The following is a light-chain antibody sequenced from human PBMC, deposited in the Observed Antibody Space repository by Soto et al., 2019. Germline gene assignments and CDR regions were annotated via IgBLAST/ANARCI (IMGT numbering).Light chain of an antibody. Sequence: QSVLTQPPSVSGAPGQRVTISCTGSSSNIGAGYDVHWYQQLPGTAPKLLIYGNSNRPSGVPDRFSGSKSGTSASLAITGLEAEDGADYYCQSYDSSLSGYVFGTGTKHRP. CDR2: GNS. CDR3: QSYDSSLSGYV. CDR1: SSNIGAGYD. J-gene: IGLJ1*01. V-gene: IGLV1-40*01.